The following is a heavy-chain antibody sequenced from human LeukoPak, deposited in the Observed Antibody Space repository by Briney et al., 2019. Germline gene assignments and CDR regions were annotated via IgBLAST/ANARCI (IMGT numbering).Heavy chain of an antibody. D-gene: IGHD1-26*01. V-gene: IGHV1-8*01. CDR2: MNPNSGNT. CDR1: GYTFTSYD. Sequence: ASVKVSCKASGYTFTSYDINWVRQATGQGLEWMGWMNPNSGNTGYAQKFQGRVTMTRDMSTSTVYMELSSLRSEDTAVYYCATVGATISFDYWGQGTLVTVSS. J-gene: IGHJ4*02. CDR3: ATVGATISFDY.